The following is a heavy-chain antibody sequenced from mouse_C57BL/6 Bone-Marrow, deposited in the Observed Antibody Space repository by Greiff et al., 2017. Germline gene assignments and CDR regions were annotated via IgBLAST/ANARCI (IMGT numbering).Heavy chain of an antibody. CDR1: GYAFSSSW. CDR3: ASVLITTVVATDY. CDR2: IYPGDGDT. J-gene: IGHJ2*01. Sequence: QVQLKESGPELVKPGASVKISCKASGYAFSSSWMNWVKQRPGKGLEWIGRIYPGDGDTNYNGKFKGKATLTADKSSSTAYRQLSSLTSEDSAVYFCASVLITTVVATDYWGQGTTLTVSS. D-gene: IGHD1-1*01. V-gene: IGHV1-82*01.